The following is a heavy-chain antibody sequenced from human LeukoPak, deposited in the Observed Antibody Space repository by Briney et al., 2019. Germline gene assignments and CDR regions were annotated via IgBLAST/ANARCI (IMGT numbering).Heavy chain of an antibody. CDR3: ARDFASVYDYVWGLDY. D-gene: IGHD3-16*01. J-gene: IGHJ4*02. V-gene: IGHV1-2*02. CDR2: INPNSGGT. CDR1: GYTFTGYY. Sequence: ASVKVSCKASGYTFTGYYMHWVRQAPGQGLEWMGWINPNSGGTNYAQKFQGRVTMTRDTSISTAYMELSRLRSDDTAVYYCARDFASVYDYVWGLDYWGQGTLVTVSS.